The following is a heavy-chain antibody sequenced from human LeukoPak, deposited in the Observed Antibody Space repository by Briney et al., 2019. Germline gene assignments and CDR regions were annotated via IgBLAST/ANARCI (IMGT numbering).Heavy chain of an antibody. D-gene: IGHD3-10*01. Sequence: ASVKVSCKASGYTFTGYYTHWVRQAPGQGLEWMGWINPNSGGTNYAQKFQGRVTMTRDTSIRTAYMELSRLRSDDTAVYYCARSPPRKPDDLLFVDWFDPWGQGTLVTVSS. V-gene: IGHV1-2*02. CDR1: GYTFTGYY. CDR3: ARSPPRKPDDLLFVDWFDP. CDR2: INPNSGGT. J-gene: IGHJ5*02.